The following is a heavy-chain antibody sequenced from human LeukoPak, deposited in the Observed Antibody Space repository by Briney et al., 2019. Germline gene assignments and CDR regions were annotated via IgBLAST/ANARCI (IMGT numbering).Heavy chain of an antibody. V-gene: IGHV3-23*01. D-gene: IGHD7-27*01. J-gene: IGHJ6*03. CDR1: GITISNYG. CDR2: RNGRAATT. Sequence: GGSLRLSCTVSGITISNYGLSWVRRAPGKGLEWVGSRNGRAATTYYADSVKGRFTISRDNSKNTLYLQMNSLGADDTAVYYCAKAPATGEGYCFYYMDVWGKGTTVTVSS. CDR3: AKAPATGEGYCFYYMDV.